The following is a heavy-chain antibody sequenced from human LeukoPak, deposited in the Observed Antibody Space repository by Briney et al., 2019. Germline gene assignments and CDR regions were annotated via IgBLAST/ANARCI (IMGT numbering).Heavy chain of an antibody. J-gene: IGHJ4*02. CDR1: DGSISSYY. D-gene: IGHD6-6*01. CDR2: IYTSGST. V-gene: IGHV4-4*07. CDR3: ARESYSSSYLFDF. Sequence: SETLSLTCTVSDGSISSYYWSWIRQPAGKGLEWIGRIYTSGSTNYNPSLKSRVTMSVDTSKNQISLKVNSVTAADTAVYYCARESYSSSYLFDFWGQGTLVTVSS.